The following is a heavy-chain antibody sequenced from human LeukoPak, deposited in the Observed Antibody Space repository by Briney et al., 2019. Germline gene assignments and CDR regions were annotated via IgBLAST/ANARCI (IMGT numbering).Heavy chain of an antibody. CDR1: GYTFTNYY. CDR2: INPSGGST. J-gene: IGHJ6*03. Sequence: ASVKVSCKASGYTFTNYYIHWVRHAPGQGLEWVGMINPSGGSTTYAQKFQGRVTTTRDTSTSTVYMELSSLRSDDTAVYYCARTDWTPRAHYMDVWGKGTTVTVSS. V-gene: IGHV1-46*01. CDR3: ARTDWTPRAHYMDV. D-gene: IGHD1-1*01.